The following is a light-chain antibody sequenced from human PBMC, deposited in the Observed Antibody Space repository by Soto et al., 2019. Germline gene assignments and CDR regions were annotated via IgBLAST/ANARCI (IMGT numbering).Light chain of an antibody. CDR3: LQDYNYPWT. J-gene: IGKJ1*01. V-gene: IGKV1-5*03. CDR2: KAS. Sequence: DIQMPQSPSTLSASVGDSFTITCRASQSISSWLAWYQQKPGKATKLLIYKASSLESGVPSRFSGSGSGTEFTLTISSLQPEEFATYYCLQDYNYPWTFGQGTKVDIK. CDR1: QSISSW.